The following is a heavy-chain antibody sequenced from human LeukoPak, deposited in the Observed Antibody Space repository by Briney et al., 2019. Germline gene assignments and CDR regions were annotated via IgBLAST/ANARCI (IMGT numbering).Heavy chain of an antibody. Sequence: SETLSLTCTVSGYSITSSYYWGWIRQPPGEGLEWIGSVYHGEGTYYNPSLKSRVTISVDTSKSQYSLKLNSVTAADTAVYYCARDKYSSSWSAFQHWGQGTLVTVSS. CDR1: GYSITSSYY. J-gene: IGHJ1*01. V-gene: IGHV4-38-2*02. CDR3: ARDKYSSSWSAFQH. CDR2: VYHGEGT. D-gene: IGHD6-13*01.